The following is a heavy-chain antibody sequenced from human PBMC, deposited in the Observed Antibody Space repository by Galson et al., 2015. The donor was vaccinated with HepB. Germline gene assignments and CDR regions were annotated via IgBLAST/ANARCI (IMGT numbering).Heavy chain of an antibody. CDR1: GYTFTSYA. V-gene: IGHV1-3*01. CDR3: ARLAVAGDNLDY. D-gene: IGHD6-19*01. Sequence: SVKVSCKASGYTFTSYAMHWVRQAPGQRLEWMGWINAGNGNTKYSQKFQGRVTITRDTSASTAYMELSSLRSEDTAVYYCARLAVAGDNLDYWGQGTLVTVSS. CDR2: INAGNGNT. J-gene: IGHJ4*02.